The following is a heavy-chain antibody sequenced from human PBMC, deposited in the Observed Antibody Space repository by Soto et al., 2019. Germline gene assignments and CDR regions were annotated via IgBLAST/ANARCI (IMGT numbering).Heavy chain of an antibody. CDR2: IFPGDFDT. J-gene: IGHJ4*02. D-gene: IGHD4-17*01. CDR3: ARMYGDLYYFDY. V-gene: IGHV5-51*03. CDR1: GYIFTDYW. Sequence: EVYLVQSGAEVKKPGDSLKISCQASGYIFTDYWIGWVRQMPGKGLEWMGSIFPGDFDTRYIPSFQGQVTISADKCTNTAYLQWRSLKASDTAMYYCARMYGDLYYFDYWGLGTLVTVSS.